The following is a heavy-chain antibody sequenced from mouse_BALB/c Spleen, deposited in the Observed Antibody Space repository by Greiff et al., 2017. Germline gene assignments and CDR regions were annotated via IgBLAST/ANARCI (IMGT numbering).Heavy chain of an antibody. J-gene: IGHJ2*01. CDR2: INPGSGGT. V-gene: IGHV1-54*01. CDR1: GYAFTNYL. D-gene: IGHD2-2*01. CDR3: ARAGGFYYGYDRGFDY. Sequence: VQLQQSGAELVRPGTSVKVSCKASGYAFTNYLIEWVKQRPGQGLEWIGVINPGSGGTNYNEKFKDKATLTADKSSSTAYMQLSSLTSDDSAVYFCARAGGFYYGYDRGFDYWGQGTTLTVSS.